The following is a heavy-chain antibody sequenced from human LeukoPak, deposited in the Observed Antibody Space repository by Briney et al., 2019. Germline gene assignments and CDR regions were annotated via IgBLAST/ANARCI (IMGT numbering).Heavy chain of an antibody. CDR2: IYTSGST. D-gene: IGHD6-6*01. J-gene: IGHJ5*02. CDR3: AAYSSSSGWYDP. CDR1: GGSISSYY. V-gene: IGHV4-4*07. Sequence: KASETLSLTCTVSGGSISSYYWSWIRQPAGKGLEWIGRIYTSGSTNYNPSLKSRVTMSVDTSKNQFSLKLSSVTAADTAVYYCAAYSSSSGWYDPWGQGTLVTVSS.